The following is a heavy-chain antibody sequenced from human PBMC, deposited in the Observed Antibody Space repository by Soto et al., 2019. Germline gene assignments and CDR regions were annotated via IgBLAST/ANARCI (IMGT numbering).Heavy chain of an antibody. CDR2: MNPNSGNT. CDR1: GYTFTSYD. V-gene: IGHV1-8*01. D-gene: IGHD2-15*01. Sequence: ASVKVSCKASGYTFTSYDINWVRQATGQGLEWMGWMNPNSGNTGYAQKFQGRVTMTRNTSISTAYMELSSLRSEDTAVYYCARGISCSGGSCYPEYCQLWGQGTLVLVSS. J-gene: IGHJ1*01. CDR3: ARGISCSGGSCYPEYCQL.